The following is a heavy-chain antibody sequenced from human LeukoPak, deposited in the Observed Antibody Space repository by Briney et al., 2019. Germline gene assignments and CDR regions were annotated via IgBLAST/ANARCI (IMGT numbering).Heavy chain of an antibody. CDR1: GFTFSSYA. J-gene: IGHJ5*02. CDR3: AKDHSVTTLNWFDP. Sequence: LPGGSLRLSCAASGFTFSSYAMTWVRQAPGKGLEWVSAISGSGGSTYYADPVKGRFTISRDNSKNTLYLQMNSLRAEDTAVYYCAKDHSVTTLNWFDPWGQETLVTVPS. CDR2: ISGSGGST. D-gene: IGHD4-11*01. V-gene: IGHV3-23*01.